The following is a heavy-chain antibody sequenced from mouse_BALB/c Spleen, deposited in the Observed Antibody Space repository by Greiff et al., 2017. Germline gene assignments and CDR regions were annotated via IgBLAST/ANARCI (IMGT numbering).Heavy chain of an antibody. D-gene: IGHD2-3*01. CDR3: ARHSYDY. V-gene: IGHV5-12-2*01. J-gene: IGHJ3*01. Sequence: EVKLMESGGGLVQPGGSLKLSCAASGFTFSSYTMSWVRQTPEKRLEWVAYISNGGGSTYYPDTVKGRFTISRDNAKNTLYRQMSSLKSEDTAMYYCARHSYDYWGQGTLVTVSA. CDR2: ISNGGGST. CDR1: GFTFSSYT.